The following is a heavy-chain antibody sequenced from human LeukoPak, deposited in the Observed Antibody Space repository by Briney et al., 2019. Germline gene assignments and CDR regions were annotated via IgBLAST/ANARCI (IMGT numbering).Heavy chain of an antibody. V-gene: IGHV3-53*01. CDR3: ARAGWIPVWSYVDC. D-gene: IGHD5-18*01. CDR2: IYSGGST. J-gene: IGHJ4*02. CDR1: AFIVSSNY. Sequence: GGCLSLSCAASAFIVSSNYMSWVRQAPGKGLEWVSVIYSGGSTYYADSVKGRFTISRDNSKNTLYLQMTGLRAEDTAVNYSARAGWIPVWSYVDCWDQTTLVTVSS.